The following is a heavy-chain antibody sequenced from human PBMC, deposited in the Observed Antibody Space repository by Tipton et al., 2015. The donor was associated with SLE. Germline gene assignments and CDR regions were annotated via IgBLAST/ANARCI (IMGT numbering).Heavy chain of an antibody. CDR1: GFSFSYHE. CDR3: VRRGYYNFCLDV. Sequence: SLRLSCAASGFSFSYHEMNWVRQAPGGGLEWVSYISKTGSSIFYGDSVKGRFTISRDNAKNSLYLQLNNLRAEDTAVYFCVRRGYYNFCLDVWGKGTTVTVSS. J-gene: IGHJ6*04. V-gene: IGHV3-48*03. CDR2: ISKTGSSI. D-gene: IGHD3-3*01.